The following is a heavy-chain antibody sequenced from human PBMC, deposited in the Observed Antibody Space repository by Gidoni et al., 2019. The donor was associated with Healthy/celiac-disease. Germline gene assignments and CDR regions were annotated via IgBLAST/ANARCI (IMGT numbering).Heavy chain of an antibody. J-gene: IGHJ4*02. V-gene: IGHV3-48*04. CDR1: GFTFRSYS. CDR2: ISSSISTI. Sequence: EVQRLESGGGLVEPGGSLRLSCAACGFTFRSYSMNWVRQAPGKGLEWVSDISSSISTIYYAVSVKGRFTISRDNDKNSLYLQMNSLRAEDTAVYYCARSRDDCWSGYYSFDYWGQGTLVTVSS. D-gene: IGHD3-3*01. CDR3: ARSRDDCWSGYYSFDY.